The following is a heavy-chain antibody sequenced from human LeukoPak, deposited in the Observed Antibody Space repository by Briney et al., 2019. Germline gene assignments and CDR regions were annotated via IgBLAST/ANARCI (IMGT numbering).Heavy chain of an antibody. V-gene: IGHV3-21*01. CDR3: ARAGRAYSSSWYWFDP. Sequence: GGSLRLACAASVLTFSSYSMYWVRQAPGKGLEWVSCLSSSSSYIDYADSVKGRFTISRDNAKNSLYLQMNSLRAEDTAVYYCARAGRAYSSSWYWFDPWGQGTLVTVSS. J-gene: IGHJ5*02. CDR2: LSSSSSYI. D-gene: IGHD6-13*01. CDR1: VLTFSSYS.